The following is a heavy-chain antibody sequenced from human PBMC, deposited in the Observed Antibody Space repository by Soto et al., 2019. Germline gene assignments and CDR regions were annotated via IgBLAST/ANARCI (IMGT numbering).Heavy chain of an antibody. Sequence: PGGSLRLSCAASGFTFSSYAMSWVRQAPGKGLEWVSAISGSGGSTYYADSVKGRFTISRDNSKNTLYLQMNSLRAEDTAAYYCAGGVFGVVIRMDYYYGMDVWGQGTTVTVSS. CDR1: GFTFSSYA. J-gene: IGHJ6*02. V-gene: IGHV3-23*01. CDR2: ISGSGGST. CDR3: AGGVFGVVIRMDYYYGMDV. D-gene: IGHD3-3*01.